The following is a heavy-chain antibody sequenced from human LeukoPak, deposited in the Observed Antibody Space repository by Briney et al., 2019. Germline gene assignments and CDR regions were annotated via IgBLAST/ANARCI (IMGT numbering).Heavy chain of an antibody. Sequence: PGGSLRLSCAASGFTFSSYAMSWLRQAPGKGLEGVSATSGSGGSTYYADYVKGRFTISRDNSKNTLYLQMNSLRAEDTAVYYCAKSAPFWSGYYDYWGQGTLVTVSS. CDR3: AKSAPFWSGYYDY. CDR1: GFTFSSYA. J-gene: IGHJ4*02. V-gene: IGHV3-23*01. D-gene: IGHD3-3*01. CDR2: TSGSGGST.